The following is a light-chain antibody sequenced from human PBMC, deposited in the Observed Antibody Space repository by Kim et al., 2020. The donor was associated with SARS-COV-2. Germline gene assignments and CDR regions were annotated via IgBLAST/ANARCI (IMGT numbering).Light chain of an antibody. CDR1: QGISSY. V-gene: IGKV1-8*01. Sequence: AIRITQSPSSLSASTGDRVTITCQASQGISSYLAWYQQKPGKAPKLLIYAASTLQSGVPSRFSGSGSGTDFTLTISCLQSEDFATYYCQQYYSYPLTFGPGTKVDIK. CDR2: AAS. CDR3: QQYYSYPLT. J-gene: IGKJ3*01.